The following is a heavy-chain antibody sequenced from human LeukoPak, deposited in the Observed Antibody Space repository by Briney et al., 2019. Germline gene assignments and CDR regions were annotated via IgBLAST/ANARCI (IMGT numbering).Heavy chain of an antibody. CDR3: AKDSRGSGSYYRN. CDR2: IYYSGST. D-gene: IGHD3-10*01. CDR1: GYSISSGNY. J-gene: IGHJ4*02. Sequence: SETLSLTCTVSGYSISSGNYWGWIRQPPGKGLEWIGSIYYSGSTYYNPSLKSRVTISVDTSKNQFSLKLSSVTAADTAVYYCAKDSRGSGSYYRNWGQGTLVTVSS. V-gene: IGHV4-38-2*02.